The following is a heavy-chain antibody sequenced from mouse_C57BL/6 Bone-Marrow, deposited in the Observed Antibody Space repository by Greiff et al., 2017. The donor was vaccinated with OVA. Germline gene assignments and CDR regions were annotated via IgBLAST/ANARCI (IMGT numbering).Heavy chain of an antibody. CDR2: IRSKSNNYAT. J-gene: IGHJ4*01. V-gene: IGHV10-1*01. CDR3: VRHAIYPDYDRAMDY. D-gene: IGHD2-4*01. CDR1: GFSFNTYA. Sequence: EVQLVESGGGLVQPKGSLKLSCAASGFSFNTYAMTWVRQAPGKGLEWVARIRSKSNNYATYYADSVKDRFTISRDDSESMLYLQMNNLKTEDTAMYYCVRHAIYPDYDRAMDYWGQGTSVTVSS.